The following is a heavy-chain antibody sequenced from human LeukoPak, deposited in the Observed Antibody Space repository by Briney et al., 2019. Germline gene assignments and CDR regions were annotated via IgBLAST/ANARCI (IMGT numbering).Heavy chain of an antibody. Sequence: PSETLSLTCAVYGGSFSGYYWSWIRQPPGKGLEWIGEINHSGSTNYNPSLKSRVTISVDTSKNQFSLKLSSVTAADTAVYYCATTSWLAVGAITEHFGNWGQGTLVTVSS. D-gene: IGHD1-26*01. CDR2: INHSGST. J-gene: IGHJ4*02. CDR1: GGSFSGYY. V-gene: IGHV4-34*01. CDR3: ATTSWLAVGAITEHFGN.